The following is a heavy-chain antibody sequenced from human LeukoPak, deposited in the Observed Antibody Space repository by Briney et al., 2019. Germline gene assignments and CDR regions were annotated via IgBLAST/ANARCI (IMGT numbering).Heavy chain of an antibody. CDR1: GGSFSGYY. CDR3: ARAAYYYYYYMDV. J-gene: IGHJ6*03. CDR2: INHSGST. Sequence: SETLSLTCAVYGGSFSGYYLSWIRQPPGKGLEWIGEINHSGSTNYNPSLKSRVTISVDTSKNQFSLKLSSVTAADTAVYYCARAAYYYYYYMDVWGKGTTVTVSS. V-gene: IGHV4-34*01.